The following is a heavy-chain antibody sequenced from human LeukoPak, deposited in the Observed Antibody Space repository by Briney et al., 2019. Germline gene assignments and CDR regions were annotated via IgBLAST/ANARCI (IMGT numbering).Heavy chain of an antibody. D-gene: IGHD3-10*01. Sequence: GGSLRLSCVVSGISLTNYAMTWVRQAPGKGLEWVSYISERGGSTSYADSVKGRFTISRDTSLNTLYLQMTSLRAEDTAVYFCAKRGIVIRGILVIGYHQEAYHYDYWGQGVLVNLSS. CDR1: GISLTNYA. V-gene: IGHV3-23*01. CDR3: AKRGIVIRGILVIGYHQEAYHYDY. J-gene: IGHJ4*02. CDR2: ISERGGST.